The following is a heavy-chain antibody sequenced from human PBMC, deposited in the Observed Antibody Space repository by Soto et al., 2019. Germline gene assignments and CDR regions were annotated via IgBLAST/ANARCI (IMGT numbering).Heavy chain of an antibody. CDR2: INGGNGNT. J-gene: IGHJ4*02. D-gene: IGHD3-16*01. CDR1: GYSFSRYA. V-gene: IGHV1-3*01. Sequence: QVHLVQSGTEVKKPGASVKLSCKTSGYSFSRYAVHWLRQAPGQSLEWMGWINGGNGNTKYSENFQGRVILTRDPSANTAYMEVTSLTLEDTAVYYCARDRVVLPPWGVFAFWGQGTRVTVSS. CDR3: ARDRVVLPPWGVFAF.